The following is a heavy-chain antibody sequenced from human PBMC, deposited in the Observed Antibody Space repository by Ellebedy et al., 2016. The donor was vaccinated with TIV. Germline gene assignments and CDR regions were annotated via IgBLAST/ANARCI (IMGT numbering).Heavy chain of an antibody. Sequence: MPGGSLRLSCTVSGGSIDTYYWGWIRQPPGKGLEWIGNIFYSGSTNYNPSLKSRVTISVDTSKNQFSLKLSSVTAADTAIYHCARHLIRGYYYGMDVWGQGTTVTVSS. J-gene: IGHJ6*02. CDR2: IFYSGST. D-gene: IGHD3-10*01. CDR1: GGSIDTYY. V-gene: IGHV4-59*08. CDR3: ARHLIRGYYYGMDV.